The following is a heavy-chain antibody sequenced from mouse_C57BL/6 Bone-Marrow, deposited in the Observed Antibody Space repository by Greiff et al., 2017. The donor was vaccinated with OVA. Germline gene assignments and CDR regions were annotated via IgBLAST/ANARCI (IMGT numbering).Heavy chain of an antibody. CDR1: GYSITSGYY. D-gene: IGHD2-3*01. V-gene: IGHV3-6*01. CDR2: ISYDGSN. Sequence: DVHLVESGPGLVKPSQSLSLTCSVTGYSITSGYYWNWIRQFPGNKLEWMGYISYDGSNNYNPSLKNRISITRDTSKNQFFLKLNSVTTEDTATYYCAKTYDGYYLAWFAYWGLGTLVTVSA. J-gene: IGHJ3*01. CDR3: AKTYDGYYLAWFAY.